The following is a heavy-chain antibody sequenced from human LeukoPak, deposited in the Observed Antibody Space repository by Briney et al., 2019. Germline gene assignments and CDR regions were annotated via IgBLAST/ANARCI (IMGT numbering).Heavy chain of an antibody. D-gene: IGHD3-10*01. Sequence: GGTLRLSCAASGFTFSRYSMNWVRQAPGQGLEWVSSISSSSSYIYYADSVKGRFTISRDNAKNSLYLQRNSRRAEDTAVYYCARDSGLSAFDIWGQGTMVTVSS. CDR2: ISSSSSYI. V-gene: IGHV3-21*01. J-gene: IGHJ3*02. CDR3: ARDSGLSAFDI. CDR1: GFTFSRYS.